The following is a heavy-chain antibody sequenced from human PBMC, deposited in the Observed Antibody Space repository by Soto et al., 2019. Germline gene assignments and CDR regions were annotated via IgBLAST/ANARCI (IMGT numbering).Heavy chain of an antibody. CDR3: AKGGYYDSSGYLGWLDY. D-gene: IGHD3-22*01. CDR2: ISYDGSNR. V-gene: IGHV3-30*18. J-gene: IGHJ4*02. CDR1: GFTFSSYG. Sequence: QVQLVESGGGVVQPGRSLRLSCAASGFTFSSYGIHWVRQAPGKGLEWVAVISYDGSNRYYADSVKGRFTISRDNSKNTLYLQMNRLRAEYTAVYYCAKGGYYDSSGYLGWLDYWGQGTLVTVSS.